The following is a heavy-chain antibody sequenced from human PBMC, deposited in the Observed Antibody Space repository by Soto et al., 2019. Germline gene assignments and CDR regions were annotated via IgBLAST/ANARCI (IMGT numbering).Heavy chain of an antibody. J-gene: IGHJ6*02. V-gene: IGHV1-3*01. CDR2: INAGNGNT. CDR3: ARNRENDFWSGYSYYYYGMDV. CDR1: GYTFTSYA. D-gene: IGHD3-3*01. Sequence: ASVKVSCKASGYTFTSYAMHWVRQAPGQRLEWMGWINAGNGNTKYSQKFQGRVTITRDTSASTAYMELSSLRSEDTAVYYCARNRENDFWSGYSYYYYGMDVWGQGTTVTVSS.